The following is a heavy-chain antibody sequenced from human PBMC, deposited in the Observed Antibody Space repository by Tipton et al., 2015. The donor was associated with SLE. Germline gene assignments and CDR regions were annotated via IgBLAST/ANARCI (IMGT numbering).Heavy chain of an antibody. Sequence: TLSLTCTVSGGSISSYYWSWIRQPPGKGLEWIGYIYYSGRTNYNPSLKSRVTISVDTSKNQFSLKLSSVTAADTAVYYCARGGTGYWFDPWGQGTLVTVSS. CDR2: IYYSGRT. CDR1: GGSISSYY. CDR3: ARGGTGYWFDP. J-gene: IGHJ5*02. D-gene: IGHD3/OR15-3a*01. V-gene: IGHV4-59*12.